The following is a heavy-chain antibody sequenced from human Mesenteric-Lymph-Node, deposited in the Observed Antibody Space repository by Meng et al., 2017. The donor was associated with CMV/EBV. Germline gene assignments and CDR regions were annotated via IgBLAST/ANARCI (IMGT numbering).Heavy chain of an antibody. CDR3: ARGVGSSWFDP. J-gene: IGHJ5*02. Sequence: VSCGASGYTFSGYRIHWVRKAPGQGLEWMGWIDPKSGDTNYAQKFQGRVAMTRDTSISTAYMDLTRLTSDDTAVYYCARGVGSSWFDPWGQGTLVTVSS. CDR2: IDPKSGDT. V-gene: IGHV1-2*02. D-gene: IGHD5/OR15-5a*01. CDR1: GYTFSGYR.